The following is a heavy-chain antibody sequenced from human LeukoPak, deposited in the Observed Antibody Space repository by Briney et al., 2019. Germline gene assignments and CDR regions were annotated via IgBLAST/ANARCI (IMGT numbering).Heavy chain of an antibody. J-gene: IGHJ4*02. D-gene: IGHD1-26*01. CDR1: GFTFSDHF. V-gene: IGHV3-72*01. CDR3: ARGSPYSGTYYFDY. CDR2: VKNQAYSYTS. Sequence: GGSLRLSCAASGFTFSDHFMDWVRQAPGKGLEWVGRVKNQAYSYTSAYPASVKGRFTISRDDSKNSVYLQMNSLKIDDTAVYYCARGSPYSGTYYFDYWGQGTLVPVSS.